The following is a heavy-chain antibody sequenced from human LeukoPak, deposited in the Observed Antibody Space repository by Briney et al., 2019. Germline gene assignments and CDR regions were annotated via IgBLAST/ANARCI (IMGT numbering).Heavy chain of an antibody. CDR3: ARTEYYGSGSYYWFDP. CDR1: GGSISSNNW. Sequence: SGTLSLTCAVSGGSISSNNWWSWVRQPPGKGLEWIGYIYYSGSTNYNPSLKSRVTISVDTSKNQFSLKVSSVTAADTAVYFCARTEYYGSGSYYWFDPWGQGTLVTVSS. D-gene: IGHD3-10*01. V-gene: IGHV4-4*02. J-gene: IGHJ5*02. CDR2: IYYSGST.